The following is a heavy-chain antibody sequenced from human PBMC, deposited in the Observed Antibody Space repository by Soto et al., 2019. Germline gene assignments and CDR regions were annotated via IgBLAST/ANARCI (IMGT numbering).Heavy chain of an antibody. CDR1: GTSFSSYT. CDR3: APLRGRAFDS. Sequence: QVQLVQSGAEVKKPGSSVKLSCKASGTSFSSYTVTWVRQAPGQGLEWMGRIIPRFAIANSAQKFQGRLAIXSDKSSTPAFLEVNSLTSDDTAVYFCAPLRGRAFDSWGQGTLVIVSS. D-gene: IGHD3-16*01. CDR2: IIPRFAIA. J-gene: IGHJ4*02. V-gene: IGHV1-69*02.